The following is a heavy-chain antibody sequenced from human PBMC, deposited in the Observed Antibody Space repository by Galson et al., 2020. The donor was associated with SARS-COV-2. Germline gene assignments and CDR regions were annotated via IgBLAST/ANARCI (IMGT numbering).Heavy chain of an antibody. CDR2: IYSGGST. V-gene: IGHV3-53*01. CDR1: GFTVSSNY. J-gene: IGHJ4*02. CDR3: ARDNWYSSSY. Sequence: GESLKISCAASGFTVSSNYMSWVRQAPGKGLEWVSVIYSGGSTYYADSVKGRFTISRDNSKNTLYLQMNSLRAEDTAVYYCARDNWYSSSYWGQGTLVTVSS. D-gene: IGHD6-6*01.